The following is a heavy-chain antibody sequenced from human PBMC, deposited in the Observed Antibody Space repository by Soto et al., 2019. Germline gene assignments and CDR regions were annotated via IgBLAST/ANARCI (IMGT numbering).Heavy chain of an antibody. J-gene: IGHJ4*02. CDR1: GGSISSSSYY. V-gene: IGHV4-39*01. CDR2: IYYSGST. D-gene: IGHD1-20*01. Sequence: SSETLSLTCTVSGGSISSSSYYWGWIRQPPGKGLEWIGSIYYSGSTYYNPSLKSRVTISVDTSKNQFSLKLSSVTAADTAVYYCARLEVSPGGPFDYWGQGXLVTVSS. CDR3: ARLEVSPGGPFDY.